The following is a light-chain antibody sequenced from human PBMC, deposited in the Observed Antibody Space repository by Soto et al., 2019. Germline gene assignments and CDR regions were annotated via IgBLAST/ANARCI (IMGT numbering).Light chain of an antibody. V-gene: IGLV1-40*01. CDR3: QSYDSSLRSYV. Sequence: QSVLTQPPSVSGAPGQRVTISCAGSSSNIRAGYVVNWYQHLPGTAPKLLIYGNTNRPSGVPDRFSGSKASLAITGLQAEDEADYYCQSYDSSLRSYVFGTGTKLTVL. CDR1: SSNIRAGYV. CDR2: GNT. J-gene: IGLJ1*01.